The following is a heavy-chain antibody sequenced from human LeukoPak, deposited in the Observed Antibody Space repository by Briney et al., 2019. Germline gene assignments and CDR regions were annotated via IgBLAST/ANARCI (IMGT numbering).Heavy chain of an antibody. V-gene: IGHV3-48*03. Sequence: GGSLRLSCGASGFTFSSYRMKWVRQAPGKGLEGVSYISSCGSTIYYADSVKGRFTISRDNAKSSLYLQMNSLRAEDTAVYYCARDPYGDYGDCFDYWGQGTLVTVSS. CDR3: ARDPYGDYGDCFDY. CDR2: ISSCGSTI. D-gene: IGHD4-17*01. CDR1: GFTFSSYR. J-gene: IGHJ4*02.